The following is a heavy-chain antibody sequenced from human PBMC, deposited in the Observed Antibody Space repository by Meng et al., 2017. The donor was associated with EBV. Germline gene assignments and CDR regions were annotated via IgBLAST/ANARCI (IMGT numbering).Heavy chain of an antibody. V-gene: IGHV4-34*01. J-gene: IGHJ4*02. CDR3: ASSLTYPDY. Sequence: QGQIQQWGAGLLKPSATLSLACGVYGGSFSGCYWSWIRQPPGKGLEWIGEINHSGSTNYNPSLKSRVTISVDTSKNQFSLKLSSVTAADTAVYYCASSLTYPDYWGQGTLVTVSS. CDR1: GGSFSGCY. CDR2: INHSGST. D-gene: IGHD2-15*01.